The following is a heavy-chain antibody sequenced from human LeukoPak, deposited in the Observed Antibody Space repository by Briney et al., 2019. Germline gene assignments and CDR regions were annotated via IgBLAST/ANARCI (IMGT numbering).Heavy chain of an antibody. J-gene: IGHJ6*03. Sequence: SVKVSCKASGGTFSSYAISWVRQAPGPGLEWMGGIIPIFGTANYAQRFQGRVTITADESTSTAYMELSSLRSEDTAVYYCARDRYCSGGSCYEGYYYYMDVWGKGTTVTISS. CDR3: ARDRYCSGGSCYEGYYYYMDV. CDR1: GGTFSSYA. D-gene: IGHD2-15*01. V-gene: IGHV1-69*13. CDR2: IIPIFGTA.